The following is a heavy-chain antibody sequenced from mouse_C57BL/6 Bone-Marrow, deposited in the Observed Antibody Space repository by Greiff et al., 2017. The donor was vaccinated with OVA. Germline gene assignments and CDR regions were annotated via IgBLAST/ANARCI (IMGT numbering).Heavy chain of an antibody. CDR3: ARFYYGISLYAMDY. CDR1: GYTFTSYW. Sequence: VQLQQPGAELVKPGASVKLSCKASGYTFTSYWMHWVKQRPGQGLEWIGIIHPNSGSTNYNEKFKSKATLTVDKSSSTAYMQLSSLTSEDSAVYYCARFYYGISLYAMDYWGQGTSVTVSS. D-gene: IGHD1-1*01. V-gene: IGHV1-64*01. CDR2: IHPNSGST. J-gene: IGHJ4*01.